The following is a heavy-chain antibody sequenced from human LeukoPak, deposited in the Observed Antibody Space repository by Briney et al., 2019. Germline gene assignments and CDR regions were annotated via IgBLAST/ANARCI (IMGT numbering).Heavy chain of an antibody. J-gene: IGHJ3*02. CDR1: GGSIKSHY. Sequence: SETLSLTCSVSGGSIKSHYWSWIRQTPAKGLEWIGYIYYSGSPLYNPSLKSRVTISVDTSKNQFSLKLSSVTAADTAVYYCARHTTYYYDSSGYPAAFDIWGQGTMVTVSS. V-gene: IGHV4-59*11. CDR3: ARHTTYYYDSSGYPAAFDI. CDR2: IYYSGSP. D-gene: IGHD3-22*01.